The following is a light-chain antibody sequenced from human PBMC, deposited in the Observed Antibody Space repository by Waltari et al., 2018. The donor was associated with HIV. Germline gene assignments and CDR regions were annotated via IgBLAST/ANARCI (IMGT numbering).Light chain of an antibody. CDR3: ASWDDSLSAWL. J-gene: IGLJ3*02. V-gene: IGLV1-47*01. CDR1: SSNLGRNS. Sequence: QTVLTQPPSASETPGRTITISCSGSSSNLGRNSVYWYVQHPHTAPKLLIYRNNQRPSGVPGRFSGSKSGTSASLAISDLQSDDDADYYCASWDDSLSAWLFGGGTKLTVL. CDR2: RNN.